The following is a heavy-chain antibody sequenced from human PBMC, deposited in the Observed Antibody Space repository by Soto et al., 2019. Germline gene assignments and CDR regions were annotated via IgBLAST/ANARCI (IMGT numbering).Heavy chain of an antibody. J-gene: IGHJ4*02. V-gene: IGHV3-53*01. D-gene: IGHD5-12*01. CDR2: IYSGGNT. Sequence: PGGSLRLSCAASGVTVSSNYMSWVRQAPGKGLEWVSVIYSGGNTDYADSVKGRFTISRDNSKNTLYLQMNSLRAEDTADYYCARDAGSFDYWGQGTLVTVSS. CDR1: GVTVSSNY. CDR3: ARDAGSFDY.